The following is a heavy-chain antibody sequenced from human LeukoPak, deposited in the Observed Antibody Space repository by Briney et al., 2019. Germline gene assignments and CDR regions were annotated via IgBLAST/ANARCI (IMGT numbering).Heavy chain of an antibody. Sequence: PGGFLRLSCAASGFTFSSYAMSWVRQAPGKGLEWVSAISGSGGSTYYADSVKGRFTISRDNSKNTLYLQMNSLRAEDTAVYYCAKVRTPYYGSGSYTNYYYYGMDVWGKGTTVTVSS. J-gene: IGHJ6*04. CDR3: AKVRTPYYGSGSYTNYYYYGMDV. CDR1: GFTFSSYA. CDR2: ISGSGGST. V-gene: IGHV3-23*01. D-gene: IGHD3-10*01.